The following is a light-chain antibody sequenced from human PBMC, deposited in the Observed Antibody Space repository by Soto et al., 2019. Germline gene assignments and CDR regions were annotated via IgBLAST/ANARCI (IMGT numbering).Light chain of an antibody. CDR1: QSVSSN. CDR3: QHYANWPLT. J-gene: IGKJ4*01. Sequence: EIVMTQSPATLSVSPGERATLSCRASQSVSSNLAWYQRKPGQAPRLLIYGASTRATGIPARFSGSGSGTEFTLTISSLQSEDFAVYYCQHYANWPLTFGGGTKVDIK. V-gene: IGKV3-15*01. CDR2: GAS.